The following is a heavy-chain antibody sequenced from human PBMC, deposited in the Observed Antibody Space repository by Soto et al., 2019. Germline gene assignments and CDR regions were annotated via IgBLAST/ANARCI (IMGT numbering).Heavy chain of an antibody. V-gene: IGHV4-34*01. CDR3: ARAPKFSGSAQTRPDF. D-gene: IGHD6-6*01. J-gene: IGHJ4*02. CDR1: SGSLSGYY. Sequence: QVQLHQWGAGLLKTSETLSLACSLYSGSLSGYYWSWIRQPPGKGLEWIGEISPSGTTNYSPSLKSRVSISVDTSKNQFSLNLTALTAADTAVYYCARAPKFSGSAQTRPDFWGQGSMVTVSS. CDR2: ISPSGTT.